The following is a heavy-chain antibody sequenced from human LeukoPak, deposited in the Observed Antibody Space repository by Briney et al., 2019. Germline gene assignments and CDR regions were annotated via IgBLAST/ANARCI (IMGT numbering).Heavy chain of an antibody. D-gene: IGHD1-20*01. J-gene: IGHJ4*02. CDR1: GFTFDDYG. CDR3: TRDLPQYNWNHY. Sequence: GGSLRLSCAASGFTFDDYGMSWVRQAPGKGLEWVSGINWNGGSTGYADSVKGRFTISRDNAKNSLYLQMNSLKTEDTAVYYCTRDLPQYNWNHYWGQGTLVTVSS. V-gene: IGHV3-20*04. CDR2: INWNGGST.